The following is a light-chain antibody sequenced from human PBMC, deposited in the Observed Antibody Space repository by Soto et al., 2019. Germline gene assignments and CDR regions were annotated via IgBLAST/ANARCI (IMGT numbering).Light chain of an antibody. J-gene: IGLJ2*01. CDR3: SSYTSSSTLVV. Sequence: QSALTQPASVSGSPGQSITISWTGTSSDVGGYNYVSWYQQHPGKAPKLMIYEVSNRPSGVSNRFSGSKSGNTASLTISGLQAEDEADYYCSSYTSSSTLVVFGGGTKLTVL. V-gene: IGLV2-14*01. CDR2: EVS. CDR1: SSDVGGYNY.